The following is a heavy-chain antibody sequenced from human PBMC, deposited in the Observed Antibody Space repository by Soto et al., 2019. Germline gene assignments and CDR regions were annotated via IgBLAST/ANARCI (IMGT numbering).Heavy chain of an antibody. Sequence: EVQLVESGGGLVQPGGSLRLSCAASGFTFSSYSMNWVRQAPGKGLEWVSYISSSSSTIYYADSVKGRFTISRDNAKNSLYMQMNSLRDEDTAVYYCARDLGWIGYYGMDVWGQGTTVTVSS. CDR3: ARDLGWIGYYGMDV. D-gene: IGHD5-12*01. J-gene: IGHJ6*02. V-gene: IGHV3-48*02. CDR1: GFTFSSYS. CDR2: ISSSSSTI.